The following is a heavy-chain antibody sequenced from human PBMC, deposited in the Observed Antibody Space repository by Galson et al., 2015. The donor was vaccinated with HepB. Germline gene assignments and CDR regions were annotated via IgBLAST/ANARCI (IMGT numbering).Heavy chain of an antibody. V-gene: IGHV5-10-1*01. CDR1: GYSFTDYW. J-gene: IGHJ4*02. CDR3: ARRYYYDSGTYFGFDY. Sequence: QSGAEVTKPGESLRISCKGSGYSFTDYWISWVRQMPGQGLEWMGRIYPSDSYTNYSPSFQGHVTISVDKSISTVYLQWSSLKASDTAMYYCARRYYYDSGTYFGFDYWGQGSLVTVSS. CDR2: IYPSDSYT. D-gene: IGHD3-10*01.